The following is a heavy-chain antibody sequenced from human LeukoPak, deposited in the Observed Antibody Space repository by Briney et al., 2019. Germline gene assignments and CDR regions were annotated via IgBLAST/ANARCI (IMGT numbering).Heavy chain of an antibody. J-gene: IGHJ3*02. CDR3: AKIHQNRVVVGAKGAFDI. V-gene: IGHV3-23*01. CDR2: IGSSGGGT. Sequence: GGSLRLSCETSGLTFNNYAMHWVRQSSGRGLEWVSGIGSSGGGTYYADSVKGRFTISRDTSKDTVYLQMDSLRAEDTAIYYCAKIHQNRVVVGAKGAFDIWGQGTVVTVSS. CDR1: GLTFNNYA. D-gene: IGHD2-15*01.